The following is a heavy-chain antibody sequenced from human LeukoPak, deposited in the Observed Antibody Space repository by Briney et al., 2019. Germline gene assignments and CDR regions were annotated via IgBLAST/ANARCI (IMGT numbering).Heavy chain of an antibody. CDR3: ARGFSQGQQLTLGY. CDR2: INSDGSDT. CDR1: GFTFSTYW. V-gene: IGHV3-74*01. Sequence: PGGSLRLSCATSGFTFSTYWMHWVRQAPGKGLVWVSRINSDGSDTAYAASVKGRFTIPRDNAKNTLDLQMNSLRAEDTAMYYCARGFSQGQQLTLGYWGQGTLVTVSS. D-gene: IGHD6-13*01. J-gene: IGHJ4*02.